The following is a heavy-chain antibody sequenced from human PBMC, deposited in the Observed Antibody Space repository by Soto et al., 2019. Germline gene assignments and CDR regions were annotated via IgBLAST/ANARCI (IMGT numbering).Heavy chain of an antibody. J-gene: IGHJ5*02. CDR1: GYSFNSYW. CDR3: ASTGSSGWYSNFWFDP. CDR2: IYPGDSDT. D-gene: IGHD6-19*01. V-gene: IGHV5-51*01. Sequence: GESLKISCKGFGYSFNSYWIGWVRQIPGKGLEWMGIIYPGDSDTRYSPSFQGQVTISADKSISTAYLQWSSLKASDTAMYYCASTGSSGWYSNFWFDPWGQGTLVTVSS.